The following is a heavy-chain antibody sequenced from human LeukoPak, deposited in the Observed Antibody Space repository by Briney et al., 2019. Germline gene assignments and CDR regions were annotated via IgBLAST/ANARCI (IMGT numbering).Heavy chain of an antibody. CDR3: ASTRGYSSPSGYYYYGMDV. V-gene: IGHV1-18*01. J-gene: IGHJ6*02. D-gene: IGHD6-6*01. CDR1: GYTFTSYG. CDR2: ISAYNGNT. Sequence: ASVTVSCKASGYTFTSYGISWVRQAPGQGLEWMGWISAYNGNTNYAQKLQGRVTMTTDTSTSTAYMELRSLRSDDTAVYYCASTRGYSSPSGYYYYGMDVWGQGTTVTVSS.